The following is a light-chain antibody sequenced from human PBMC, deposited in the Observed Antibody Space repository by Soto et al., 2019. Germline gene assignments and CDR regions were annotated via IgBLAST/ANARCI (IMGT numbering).Light chain of an antibody. CDR1: SSDVGGYNY. V-gene: IGLV2-11*01. J-gene: IGLJ3*02. Sequence: QSALTQPRSVSGSPGQSVTISCTGTSSDVGGYNYVSWYQQHPGKAPKLMIYDVSKRSSGVTDRFSGSKSGNTASLTISGLQAEDEADYYFCSYAGSYTWVFGGGTKLTVL. CDR2: DVS. CDR3: CSYAGSYTWV.